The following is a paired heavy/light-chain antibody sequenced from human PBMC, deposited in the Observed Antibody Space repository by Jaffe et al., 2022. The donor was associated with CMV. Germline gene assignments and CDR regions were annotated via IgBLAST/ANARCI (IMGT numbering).Light chain of an antibody. J-gene: IGLJ3*02. CDR2: DVN. V-gene: IGLV2-14*03. CDR1: SNDIGSYDY. CDR3: SSYTTGRTLV. Sequence: QSALTQPASMSGSPGQSITVTCTGTSNDIGSYDYVSWYQQHPGRAPKILIYDVNNRPSGVSNRFSGSKSGNTASLTISGLQTEDEADYYCSSYTTGRTLVFGGGTKVTVL.
Heavy chain of an antibody. Sequence: QVQLEQSGAEVEKPGASVKVSCMAFGYTFTRYNIHWVRQAPGQGLEWVGWISAGNGYTRYSQNFQGRVTITRDTTASTVHMELSSLRSEDTAIYYCARGDPGAVTTFDYWGQGTLVTVSP. CDR3: ARGDPGAVTTFDY. CDR1: GYTFTRYN. D-gene: IGHD4-17*01. V-gene: IGHV1-3*01. CDR2: ISAGNGYT. J-gene: IGHJ4*02.